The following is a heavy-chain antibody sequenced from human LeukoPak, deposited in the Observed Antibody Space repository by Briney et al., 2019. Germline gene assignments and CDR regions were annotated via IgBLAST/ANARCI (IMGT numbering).Heavy chain of an antibody. D-gene: IGHD6-19*01. V-gene: IGHV1-69*06. J-gene: IGHJ6*03. CDR1: GGTFSSYA. Sequence: SVKVSCKASGGTFSSYAISWVRQAPGQGLEWMGGIIPIFGTANYAQKFQGRVTITADKSTSTAYMELSSLRSEDTAVYYCASRYSSGWSPLPYYYYMDVWGRGTTVTVSS. CDR2: IIPIFGTA. CDR3: ASRYSSGWSPLPYYYYMDV.